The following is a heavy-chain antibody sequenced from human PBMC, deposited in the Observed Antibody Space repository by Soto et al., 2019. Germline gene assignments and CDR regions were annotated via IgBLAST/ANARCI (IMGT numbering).Heavy chain of an antibody. CDR1: SGSISSSNW. CDR3: AVGIGYCSSTSCPDNWFDP. J-gene: IGHJ5*02. V-gene: IGHV4-4*02. Sequence: QVQLQESGPGLVKPSGTLSLTCAVSSGSISSSNWWSWVRQPPGKGLEWIGEIYHSGSTNYNPSLKSRVTISVDKSKNQFSLKQSSVTAADTAVYYCAVGIGYCSSTSCPDNWFDPWGQGTLVTVSS. D-gene: IGHD2-2*01. CDR2: IYHSGST.